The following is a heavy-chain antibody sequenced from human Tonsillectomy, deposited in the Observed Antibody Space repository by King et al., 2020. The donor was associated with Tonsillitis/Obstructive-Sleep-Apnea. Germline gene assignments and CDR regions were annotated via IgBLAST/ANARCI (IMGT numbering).Heavy chain of an antibody. CDR2: IWYDGSKK. V-gene: IGHV3-33*01. D-gene: IGHD1-26*01. CDR1: GFTFSNYG. J-gene: IGHJ5*02. CDR3: ARARVLKGGFAP. Sequence: VQLVESGGGVVQPGRSLRLSCEASGFTFSNYGMNWVRQAPGKGLEWVALIWYDGSKKYYADSVKGRFTISRDNSKNTLYLEMNSLRAEDTAVYYCARARVLKGGFAPWGQGTLVTVSS.